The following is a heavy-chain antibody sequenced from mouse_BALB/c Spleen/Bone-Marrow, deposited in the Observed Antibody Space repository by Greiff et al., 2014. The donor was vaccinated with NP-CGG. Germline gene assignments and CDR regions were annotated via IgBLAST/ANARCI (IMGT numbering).Heavy chain of an antibody. CDR2: INSDSRTI. CDR1: GLTFSSFG. J-gene: IGHJ4*01. V-gene: IGHV5-17*02. Sequence: EVKLVESGGGLVQPGGSRKLSCVVSGLTFSSFGMHWVRQVPEKGLEWVAYINSDSRTIYYADTVKGRFTTSGDNPKNTLFLQMTSLRSEDTAIYYCTRPYGYSYAMDYWGQGTSVTVSS. D-gene: IGHD2-2*01. CDR3: TRPYGYSYAMDY.